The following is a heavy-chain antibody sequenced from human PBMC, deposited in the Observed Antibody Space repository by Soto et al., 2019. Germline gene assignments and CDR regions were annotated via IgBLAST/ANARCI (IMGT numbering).Heavy chain of an antibody. CDR3: AKDLQSYGDYDYYCYGMDV. Sequence: QVQLVESGGGEVQPGRSLTISCAASGFTFSTYGMHWVRQTPGKGLEWVAGISYDGTNKFYSDSVKGRFTISRDNVKNTLNLQMNSLRADDTAVYSCAKDLQSYGDYDYYCYGMDVWGLGTRVTVSS. CDR2: ISYDGTNK. J-gene: IGHJ6*02. D-gene: IGHD4-17*01. V-gene: IGHV3-30*18. CDR1: GFTFSTYG.